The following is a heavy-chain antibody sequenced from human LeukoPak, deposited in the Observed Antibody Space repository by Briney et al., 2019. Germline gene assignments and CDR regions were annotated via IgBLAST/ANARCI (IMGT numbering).Heavy chain of an antibody. CDR1: GFTFGNYA. Sequence: PGGSLRLSCAASGFTFGNYAMSSVRLAPGKGLEWVSTISGSGGSTYNADSVKGRFTISRDNSKNTLYLQMNSLRAEDTAVYYCAKDFGSGSYYDYWGQGTLVTVSS. J-gene: IGHJ4*02. V-gene: IGHV3-23*01. CDR3: AKDFGSGSYYDY. D-gene: IGHD3-10*01. CDR2: ISGSGGST.